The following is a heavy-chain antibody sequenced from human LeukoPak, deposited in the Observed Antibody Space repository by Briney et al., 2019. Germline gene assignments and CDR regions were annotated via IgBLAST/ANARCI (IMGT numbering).Heavy chain of an antibody. J-gene: IGHJ4*02. D-gene: IGHD2-2*01. V-gene: IGHV1-2*02. Sequence: ASVKVSCKASGYTFTSYYMHWVRQAPGQGLEWMGWINPNSGGTNYAQKFQGRVTMTRDTSISTAYMELSRLRSDDTAVYYCARDRRYCSSTSCQPYYFDYWGQGTLVTVSS. CDR3: ARDRRYCSSTSCQPYYFDY. CDR2: INPNSGGT. CDR1: GYTFTSYY.